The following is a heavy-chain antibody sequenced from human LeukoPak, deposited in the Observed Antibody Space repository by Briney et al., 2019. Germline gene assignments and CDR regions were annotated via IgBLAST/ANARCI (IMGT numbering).Heavy chain of an antibody. CDR1: GGSISSSNW. CDR3: ARGYYDSSGYFLFHP. D-gene: IGHD3-22*01. CDR2: IYTSGST. Sequence: PSGTLSLTCAVSGGSISSSNWWSWGRAPPGEGLEGIGSIYTSGSTNYKPSLKSRVTISGDTSKNKLSLKLSAVTAADTAVYYCARGYYDSSGYFLFHPWGQGTLVTVSS. J-gene: IGHJ5*02. V-gene: IGHV4-4*02.